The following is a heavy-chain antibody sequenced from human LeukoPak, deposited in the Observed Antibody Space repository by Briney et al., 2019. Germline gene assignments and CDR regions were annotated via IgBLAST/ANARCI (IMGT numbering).Heavy chain of an antibody. CDR1: GGSISSSY. Sequence: SETLSLTCTVSGGSISSSYWSWIRLPPGKGLEWIGFVYYTGSTNYNPFLKTRVTISEDTSNNQFSLKLSSVTAADTAVYYCARGCSSTTCYRGGFDYWGQGTLVTVSS. D-gene: IGHD2-2*01. J-gene: IGHJ4*02. CDR2: VYYTGST. CDR3: ARGCSSTTCYRGGFDY. V-gene: IGHV4-59*08.